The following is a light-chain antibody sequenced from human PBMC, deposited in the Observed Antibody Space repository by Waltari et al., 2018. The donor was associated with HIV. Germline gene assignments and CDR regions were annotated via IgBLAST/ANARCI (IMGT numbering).Light chain of an antibody. CDR1: QSVSSN. CDR2: GAY. J-gene: IGKJ1*01. V-gene: IGKV3-15*01. Sequence: EIVMTQSPATLSVSPGERATLSCRASQSVSSNLAWYQQKPGQAPRLLIYGAYNRATGIPARLSGSGSGTKFTLTISSLQSEDFAVYYCQQYNNWPPWTFGQGTKVEIK. CDR3: QQYNNWPPWT.